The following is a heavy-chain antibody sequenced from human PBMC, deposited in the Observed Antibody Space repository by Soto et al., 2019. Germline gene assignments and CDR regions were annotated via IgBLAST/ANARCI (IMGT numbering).Heavy chain of an antibody. V-gene: IGHV3-23*01. CDR3: AKDRHYPRDYFHY. CDR2: VSANGQGI. D-gene: IGHD3-10*01. Sequence: GASLRLSCTTSRFNFSSSAISWVRQAPGKGLERVSAVSANGQGIYYADSVRGRFTISRDNSKNTVFLHMDSLSAEDTAVYYCAKDRHYPRDYFHYWGQGTLVTVSS. J-gene: IGHJ4*02. CDR1: RFNFSSSA.